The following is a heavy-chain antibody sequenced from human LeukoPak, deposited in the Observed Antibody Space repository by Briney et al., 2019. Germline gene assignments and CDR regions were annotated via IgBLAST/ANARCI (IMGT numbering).Heavy chain of an antibody. CDR3: ARDHTSSWYYFDY. J-gene: IGHJ4*02. Sequence: QPGGSLRLSCAASGFTFSSYSMNWVRQAPGKGLEWVSYISTGSSNIYYADSVKGRFTISRDNAKNSLYLQMNSLRDEDTAVYYCARDHTSSWYYFDYWGQGTLVTVSS. CDR1: GFTFSSYS. D-gene: IGHD6-13*01. V-gene: IGHV3-48*02. CDR2: ISTGSSNI.